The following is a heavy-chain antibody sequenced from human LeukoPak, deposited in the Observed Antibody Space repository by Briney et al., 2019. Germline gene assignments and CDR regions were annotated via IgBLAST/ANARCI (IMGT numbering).Heavy chain of an antibody. V-gene: IGHV3-9*03. CDR3: AKGLGDSSSSSVDY. CDR1: GFTFDDYV. J-gene: IGHJ4*02. CDR2: ISWNSGSI. D-gene: IGHD6-6*01. Sequence: GGSLRLSCAASGFTFDDYVMHWVRQAPGKGLEWVSGISWNSGSIGYADSVKGRFTISRDNAKNSLYLQMNSLRAEDMALYYCAKGLGDSSSSSVDYWGQGTLVTVSS.